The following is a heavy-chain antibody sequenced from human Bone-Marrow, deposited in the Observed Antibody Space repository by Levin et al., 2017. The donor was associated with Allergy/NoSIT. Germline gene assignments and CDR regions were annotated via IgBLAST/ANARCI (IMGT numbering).Heavy chain of an antibody. CDR3: ARGSYCSGGSCYSPYYYYYGMDV. D-gene: IGHD2-15*01. CDR2: INHSGST. CDR1: GGSFSGYY. Sequence: ESLKISCAVYGGSFSGYYWSWIRQPPGKGLEWIGEINHSGSTNYNPSLKSRVTISVDTSKNQFSLKLSSVTAADTAVYYCARGSYCSGGSCYSPYYYYYGMDVWGQGTTVTVSS. V-gene: IGHV4-34*01. J-gene: IGHJ6*02.